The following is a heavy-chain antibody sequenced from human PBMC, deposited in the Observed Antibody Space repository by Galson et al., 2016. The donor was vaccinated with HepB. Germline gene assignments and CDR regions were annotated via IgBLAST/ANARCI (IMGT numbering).Heavy chain of an antibody. CDR1: GFTFDDYA. CDR2: ISWNSGDT. D-gene: IGHD1-26*01. V-gene: IGHV3-9*01. CDR3: VRDGATWHFDF. Sequence: SLRLSCAASGFTFDDYAMHWVRQAPGKGLEWVSGISWNSGDTGYADSVRGRFTISRDNAKESLYLQMNSLTAEDTGLYYCVRDGATWHFDFWGRGTLVTVSS. J-gene: IGHJ2*01.